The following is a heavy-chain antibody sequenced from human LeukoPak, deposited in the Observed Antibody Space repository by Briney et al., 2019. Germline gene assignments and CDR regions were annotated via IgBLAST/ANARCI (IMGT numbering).Heavy chain of an antibody. CDR2: IVVGSGNT. Sequence: ASVKVSCKASGFAFISSAVQWVRQARGQRLEWIGWIVVGSGNTNYAQKLQERVTITRDMSTSTAYMELSSLRSEDTAVYYCAADLVAGTNYYYYYGMDVWGQGTTVTVSS. V-gene: IGHV1-58*01. CDR3: AADLVAGTNYYYYYGMDV. CDR1: GFAFISSA. D-gene: IGHD6-19*01. J-gene: IGHJ6*02.